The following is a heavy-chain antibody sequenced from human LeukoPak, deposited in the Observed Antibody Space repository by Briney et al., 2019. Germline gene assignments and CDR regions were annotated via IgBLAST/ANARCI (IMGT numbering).Heavy chain of an antibody. V-gene: IGHV4-59*01. Sequence: SETLSLTCTVSGGSISSYYWSWIRQPPGKGLEWIGYIYYSGSTNYNPSLKSRVTISVDTSKNQFSLKLSSVTAADTAVYYCARVSPAARHYDYYYYMDVWGKGTTVTVSS. CDR2: IYYSGST. CDR3: ARVSPAARHYDYYYYMDV. D-gene: IGHD2-2*01. J-gene: IGHJ6*03. CDR1: GGSISSYY.